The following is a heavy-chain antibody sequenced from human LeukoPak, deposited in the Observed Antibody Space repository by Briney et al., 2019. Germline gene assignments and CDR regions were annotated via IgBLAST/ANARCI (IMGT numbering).Heavy chain of an antibody. J-gene: IGHJ5*02. CDR3: AKDLSYLVGARVLYNWFDP. Sequence: GGSLRLSCAASGFTFSSYAMHWVHQAPGKGLEYVSAISSNGGSTYYANSVKGRFTISRDNSKNTLYLQMGSLRAEDMAVYYCAKDLSYLVGARVLYNWFDPWGQGTLVTVSS. D-gene: IGHD1-26*01. CDR2: ISSNGGST. CDR1: GFTFSSYA. V-gene: IGHV3-64*01.